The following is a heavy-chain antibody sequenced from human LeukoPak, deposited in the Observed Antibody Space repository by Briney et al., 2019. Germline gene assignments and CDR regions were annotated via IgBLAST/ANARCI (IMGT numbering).Heavy chain of an antibody. J-gene: IGHJ4*02. CDR1: GYTFTGYY. CDR2: INPNSGGT. Sequence: ASVKVSCKASGYTFTGYYMHWVRQAPGQGLEWMGWINPNSGGTNYAQKFQGRVTMTRDTSISTAYMELSRLKSDDTAVYYCAIHFDISAVPLYYFDYWGQGTLVTVSS. V-gene: IGHV1-2*02. CDR3: AIHFDISAVPLYYFDY. D-gene: IGHD3-22*01.